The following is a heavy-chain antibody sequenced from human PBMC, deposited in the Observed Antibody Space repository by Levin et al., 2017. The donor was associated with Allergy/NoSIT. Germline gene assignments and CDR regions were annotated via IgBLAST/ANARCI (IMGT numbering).Heavy chain of an antibody. CDR3: AHIVGVDTAMVHYFDY. V-gene: IGHV2-5*02. Sequence: SGPTLVKPTQTLTLTCTFSGFSLSTSGVGVGWIRPPPGKALEWLALIYWDDDKRYSPSLKSRLTITKDTSKNQVVLTMTNMDPVDTATYYCAHIVGVDTAMVHYFDYWGQGTLVTVSS. CDR2: IYWDDDK. J-gene: IGHJ4*02. D-gene: IGHD5-18*01. CDR1: GFSLSTSGVG.